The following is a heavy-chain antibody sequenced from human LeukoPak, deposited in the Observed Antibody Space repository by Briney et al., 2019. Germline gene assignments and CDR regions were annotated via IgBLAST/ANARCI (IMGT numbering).Heavy chain of an antibody. Sequence: PSETLSLTCAVYGGSFSGYYWSWIRQPPGKGLEWIGEINHSGSTNYNPSLKSRVTISVDTSKNQFSLKLSSVTAADTAVYYRARLGWITMVRGVIDYWGQGTLVTVSS. CDR1: GGSFSGYY. CDR2: INHSGST. J-gene: IGHJ4*02. D-gene: IGHD3-10*01. CDR3: ARLGWITMVRGVIDY. V-gene: IGHV4-34*01.